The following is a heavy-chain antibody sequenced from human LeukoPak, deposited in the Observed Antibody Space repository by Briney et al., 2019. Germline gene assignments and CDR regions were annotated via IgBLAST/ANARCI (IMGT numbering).Heavy chain of an antibody. CDR1: GFTFSSYS. CDR3: ARQDCSSTSCYTVWFDP. Sequence: GGSLRLSCAASGFTFSSYSMNWVRQAPGKGLEWVSSISSSSSYIYYADSVKGRFTISRDNAKNSLYLQMNSLRAEDTAVYYCARQDCSSTSCYTVWFDPWGQEPWSPSPQ. CDR2: ISSSSSYI. J-gene: IGHJ5*02. V-gene: IGHV3-21*01. D-gene: IGHD2-2*02.